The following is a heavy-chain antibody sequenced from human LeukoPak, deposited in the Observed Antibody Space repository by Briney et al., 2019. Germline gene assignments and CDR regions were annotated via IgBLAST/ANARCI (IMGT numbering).Heavy chain of an antibody. CDR1: GFTFSTYS. CDR2: ISGSGGVT. CDR3: AKAIRQQLISKYYYGMDV. D-gene: IGHD6-13*01. Sequence: GGSLRLSCAASGFTFSTYSMSWVRQAPGKGLEWVSAISGSGGVTYYADSVKGRFTISRDNSKNTLYLQMNSLRAEDTAVYYCAKAIRQQLISKYYYGMDVWGQGTTVTVSS. V-gene: IGHV3-23*01. J-gene: IGHJ6*02.